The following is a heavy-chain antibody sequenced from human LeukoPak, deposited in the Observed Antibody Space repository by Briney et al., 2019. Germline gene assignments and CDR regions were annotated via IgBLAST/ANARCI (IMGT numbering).Heavy chain of an antibody. J-gene: IGHJ4*02. CDR1: GFTFSSYS. V-gene: IGHV3-48*04. D-gene: IGHD3-10*01. CDR3: ARGEDYGSRPSY. CDR2: ISSSGSTI. Sequence: GGSLRLSCAASGFTFSSYSMNWVRQAPGKGLEWVSYISSSGSTIYYADSVKGRFTISRDNAKNSLYLQMNSLRAEDTAVYYCARGEDYGSRPSYWCQGTLVTVSS.